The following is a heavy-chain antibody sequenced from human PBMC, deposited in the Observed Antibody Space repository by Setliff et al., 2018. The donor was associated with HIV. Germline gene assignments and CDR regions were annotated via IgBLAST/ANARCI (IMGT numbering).Heavy chain of an antibody. J-gene: IGHJ3*02. CDR3: ARPDPVESDALDI. CDR1: GGLITSGRYC. V-gene: IGHV4-31*02. Sequence: PSETLSLTCTVSGGLITSGRYCWTWIRQLPGKGLEWIGCISYTGTGSYNPSLKGRVLISRDTSKNQFALEVSPVTAADTAVYFCARPDPVESDALDIWGQGTVVTVS. CDR2: ISYTGTG.